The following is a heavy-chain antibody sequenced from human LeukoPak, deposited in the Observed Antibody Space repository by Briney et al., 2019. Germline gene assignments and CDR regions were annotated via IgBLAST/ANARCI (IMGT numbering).Heavy chain of an antibody. CDR3: ARLGTSATYFEF. Sequence: GESLKIPCKGSGYSFIRNWIGWVRQMPGKGLEWMAIIYPGDSDTRYSPSFQGQVTISADKSISTAYLQWSSLTASDTAMYYCARLGTSATYFEFWGQGTLVTVSS. CDR2: IYPGDSDT. J-gene: IGHJ4*02. V-gene: IGHV5-51*01. CDR1: GYSFIRNW. D-gene: IGHD2-15*01.